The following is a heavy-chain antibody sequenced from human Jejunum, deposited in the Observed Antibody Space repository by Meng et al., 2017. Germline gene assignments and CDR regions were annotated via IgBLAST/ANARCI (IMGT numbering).Heavy chain of an antibody. D-gene: IGHD2-21*02. CDR2: IYHSGAT. Sequence: QVQLQESGPGLVKPSGTLSLPCAASGDPISSANWWIWFRQPPGKGLEWIGEIYHSGATYDNPSLRSRLTMSVDKSKNQFSLNLTSVTAADTAVYYCARKISPVSAIYWGQGTLVTVSS. V-gene: IGHV4-4*02. J-gene: IGHJ4*02. CDR3: ARKISPVSAIY. CDR1: GDPISSANW.